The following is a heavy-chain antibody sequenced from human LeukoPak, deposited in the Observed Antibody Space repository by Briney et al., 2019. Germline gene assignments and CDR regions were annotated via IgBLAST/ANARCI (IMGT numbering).Heavy chain of an antibody. V-gene: IGHV4-59*12. CDR1: GDSIRSYY. D-gene: IGHD6-13*01. J-gene: IGHJ1*01. CDR2: IYYSGST. Sequence: SETLSLTCTVSGDSIRSYYWSWIRQPPGKGLEWIGYIYYSGSTNYXXXLXXXXTISIDTSKNQFSLKLSSVTAADTAVYYCAXXXQXLVRDAEYFQHWGQGTLVTVSS. CDR3: AXXXQXLVRDAEYFQH.